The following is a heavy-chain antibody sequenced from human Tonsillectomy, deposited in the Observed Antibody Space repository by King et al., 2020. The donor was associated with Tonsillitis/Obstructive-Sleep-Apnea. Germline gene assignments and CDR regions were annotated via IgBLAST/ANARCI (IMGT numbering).Heavy chain of an antibody. J-gene: IGHJ4*02. CDR2: ISSSGTTI. CDR3: AREGADDYFDY. V-gene: IGHV3-48*03. Sequence: QLVQSGGGLVRPGGSLRLSCAASGFTFSSYEMNWVRQAPGKGLEWVSYISSSGTTIYYADSVKGRFTISRDNAKNSLYLQMNSLRAEDTAVYYCAREGADDYFDYWGQGTLVTVSS. D-gene: IGHD3-16*01. CDR1: GFTFSSYE.